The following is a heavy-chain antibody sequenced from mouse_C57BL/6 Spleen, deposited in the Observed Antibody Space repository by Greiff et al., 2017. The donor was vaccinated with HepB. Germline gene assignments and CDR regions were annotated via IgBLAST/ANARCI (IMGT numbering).Heavy chain of an antibody. J-gene: IGHJ1*03. Sequence: QVTLKVCGPGILQSSQTLSLTCSFSGFSLSTSGMGVSWIRQPSGKGLEWLAHIYWDDDKRYNPSLKSRLTISKDTSRNQVFLKITSVDTADTATYYCARRAGFITTVVATNWYFDVWGTGTTVTVSS. D-gene: IGHD1-1*01. CDR1: GFSLSTSGMG. CDR2: IYWDDDK. CDR3: ARRAGFITTVVATNWYFDV. V-gene: IGHV8-12*01.